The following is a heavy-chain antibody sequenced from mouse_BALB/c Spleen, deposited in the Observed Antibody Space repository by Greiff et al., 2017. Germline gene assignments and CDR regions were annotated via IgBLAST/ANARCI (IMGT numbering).Heavy chain of an antibody. Sequence: DVMLVESGGGLVKLGGSLKLSCAASGFTFSSYYMSWVRQTPEKRLELVAAINSNGGSTYYPDTVKGRFTISRDNAKNTLYLQMSSLKSEDTALYYCARQGTVVPYFDYWGQGTTLTVSS. D-gene: IGHD1-1*01. V-gene: IGHV5-6-2*01. CDR2: INSNGGST. J-gene: IGHJ2*01. CDR1: GFTFSSYY. CDR3: ARQGTVVPYFDY.